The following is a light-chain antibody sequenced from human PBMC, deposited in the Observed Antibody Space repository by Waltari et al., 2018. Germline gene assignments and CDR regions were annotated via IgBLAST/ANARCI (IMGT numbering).Light chain of an antibody. J-gene: IGLJ2*01. CDR2: EVN. Sequence: QSALTQPPSASGSPGQSVTISCTGTTSDVGGYNYVSWYQQHPGKAPKLMISEVNKRPSGVPDRFSGSKSGNTASLTVSGLQADDEADYYCTSYAGSHNWVFGGGTKLTVL. CDR3: TSYAGSHNWV. CDR1: TSDVGGYNY. V-gene: IGLV2-8*01.